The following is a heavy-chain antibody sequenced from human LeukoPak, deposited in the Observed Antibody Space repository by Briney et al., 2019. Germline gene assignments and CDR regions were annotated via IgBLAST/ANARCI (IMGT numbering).Heavy chain of an antibody. CDR3: ARQGYGANAYYFDY. CDR2: IYYSGST. D-gene: IGHD4-17*01. J-gene: IGHJ4*02. Sequence: PSETLSLTCTVSGGSISSGSYYWSWIRQPPGKGLEWIGYIYYSGSTNYNPSLKSRVTISVDTSKNQFSLKLSSVTAADTAVYYCARQGYGANAYYFDYWGQGTLVTVSS. V-gene: IGHV4-61*01. CDR1: GGSISSGSYY.